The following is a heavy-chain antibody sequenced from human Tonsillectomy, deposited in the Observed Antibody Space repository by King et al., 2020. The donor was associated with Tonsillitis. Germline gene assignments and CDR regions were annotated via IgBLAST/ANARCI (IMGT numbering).Heavy chain of an antibody. CDR2: ISHDAGNQ. CDR3: AKDGRRTYYYDSSGYFNGFDS. V-gene: IGHV3-30*18. J-gene: IGHJ4*02. D-gene: IGHD3-22*01. Sequence: VQLVESGGGGVQPGRSLRLSCAASGFTFHNYAMHWVRQAPGKGLEWVAVISHDAGNQYYADSVKGRFTISRDNSKNILSLQMNSLGPEDTALYYCAKDGRRTYYYDSSGYFNGFDSWGQGALVTVSS. CDR1: GFTFHNYA.